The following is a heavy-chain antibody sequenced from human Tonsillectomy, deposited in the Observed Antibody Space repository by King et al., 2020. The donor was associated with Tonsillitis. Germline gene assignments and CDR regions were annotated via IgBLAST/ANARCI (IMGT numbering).Heavy chain of an antibody. CDR3: ARVLSSSGWKGVFDY. Sequence: QLQESGPGLVKPSETLSLTCTVSGGSISSYHWSWIRQPPGKGLEWIGYIYYSGSTNSNPSLKSRVTISVDTSKNQFSLKLSSVTAADTAVYYCARVLSSSGWKGVFDYWGQGTLVTVSS. CDR1: GGSISSYH. V-gene: IGHV4-59*01. D-gene: IGHD6-19*01. J-gene: IGHJ4*02. CDR2: IYYSGST.